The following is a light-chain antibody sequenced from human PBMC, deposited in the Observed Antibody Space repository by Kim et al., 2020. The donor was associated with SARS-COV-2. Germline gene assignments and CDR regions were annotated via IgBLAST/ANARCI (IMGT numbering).Light chain of an antibody. CDR3: NSYTTSSTWV. J-gene: IGLJ1*01. CDR1: SSDVGAYDY. Sequence: QSALTQPASVSGSPGQSIAISCTGTSSDVGAYDYVSWYQQHPGKAPKLMIYDVSYRPSGVSNRFSGSKSGNTASLTISGLQAEDEADYYCNSYTTSSTWVFGIGTKVTVL. CDR2: DVS. V-gene: IGLV2-14*03.